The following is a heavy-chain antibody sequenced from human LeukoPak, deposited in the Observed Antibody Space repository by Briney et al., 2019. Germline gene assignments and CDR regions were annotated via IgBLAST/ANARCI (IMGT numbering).Heavy chain of an antibody. D-gene: IGHD1-26*01. CDR1: GGSFSGYY. V-gene: IGHV4-34*01. Sequence: KTSETLSLTCAVYGGSFSGYYWSWIRQPPGKGLEWIGEINHSGSTNYNPSLKSRVTISVDTSKNQFSLNLSSVTAADTAVYYCASHSVGAPTRFDYWGQGTLVSVSS. CDR3: ASHSVGAPTRFDY. CDR2: INHSGST. J-gene: IGHJ4*02.